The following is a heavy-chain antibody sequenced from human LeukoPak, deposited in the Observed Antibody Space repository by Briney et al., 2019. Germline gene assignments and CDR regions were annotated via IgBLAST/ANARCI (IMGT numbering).Heavy chain of an antibody. V-gene: IGHV4-4*07. CDR3: ARSGIGNWFDP. CDR2: IYTSGSN. D-gene: IGHD1-26*01. Sequence: SETLSLTCTVSGGSLSRYYWSWIRQPAGKGLEWIGRIYTSGSNNYNPSLQSRVTMSVDTSKNQFSPKLSSVTAADTAVYYCARSGIGNWFDPWGQGTLVTVSS. CDR1: GGSLSRYY. J-gene: IGHJ5*02.